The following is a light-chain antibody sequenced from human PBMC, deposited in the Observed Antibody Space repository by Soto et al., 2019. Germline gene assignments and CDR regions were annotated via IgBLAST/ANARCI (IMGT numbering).Light chain of an antibody. CDR1: QSISSY. J-gene: IGKJ1*01. CDR3: QQYITYST. V-gene: IGKV1-5*01. CDR2: GAS. Sequence: DIQMTQSPACLCASVGDXWTITCRASQSISSYLNWYQQKPGKAPKLLISGASTLEEGVPSRFRGSGSGTEFTLTITSLQTDDFATYYCQQYITYSTFGQGTKVDIK.